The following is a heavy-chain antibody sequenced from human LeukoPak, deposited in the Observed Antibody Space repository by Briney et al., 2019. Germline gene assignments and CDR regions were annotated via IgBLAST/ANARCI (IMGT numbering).Heavy chain of an antibody. CDR3: ARDNDYYGFDY. CDR2: VSNTVGAT. Sequence: PGGSLRLSCAASGFTFSSYSMGWVRQAPGRGLEWVSFVSNTVGATHYADTAKGRFTISRDNAHNTLYLQMNSLRDEDSALYYCARDNDYYGFDYWGQGTLPTVSP. J-gene: IGHJ4*02. CDR1: GFTFSSYS. D-gene: IGHD3-16*01. V-gene: IGHV3-48*02.